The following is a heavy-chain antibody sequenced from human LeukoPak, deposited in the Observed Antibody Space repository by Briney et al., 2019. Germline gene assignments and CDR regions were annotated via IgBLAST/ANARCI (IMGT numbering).Heavy chain of an antibody. D-gene: IGHD2-8*01. CDR2: ISYDGSNK. CDR1: GFTFSSYA. J-gene: IGHJ6*02. CDR3: ARELMVYAKGYYYYGMDV. Sequence: GGSLRLSCAASGFTFSSYAMHWVRQAPGKGLEWVAVISYDGSNKYYADSVKGRFTISRDNSKNTLYLQMNSLRAEDTAVYYCARELMVYAKGYYYYGMDVWGQGTTVTVSS. V-gene: IGHV3-30-3*01.